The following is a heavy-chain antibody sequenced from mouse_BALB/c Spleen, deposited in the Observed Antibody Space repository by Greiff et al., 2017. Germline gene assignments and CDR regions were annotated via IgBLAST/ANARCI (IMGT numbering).Heavy chain of an antibody. J-gene: IGHJ4*01. CDR1: GYAFTSYN. D-gene: IGHD1-1*01. CDR2: IDPYNGGT. Sequence: EVQLQQSGPELVKPGASVKVSCKASGYAFTSYNMYWVKQSHGKSLEWIGYIDPYNGGTSYNQKFKGKATLTVDKSSSTAYMHLNSLTSEDSAVYYCAREGFITTVVDAMDYWGQGTSVTVSS. V-gene: IGHV1S135*01. CDR3: AREGFITTVVDAMDY.